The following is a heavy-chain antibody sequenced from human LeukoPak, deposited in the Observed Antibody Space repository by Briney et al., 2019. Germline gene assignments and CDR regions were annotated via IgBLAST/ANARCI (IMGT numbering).Heavy chain of an antibody. CDR1: GFTFDDYA. CDR2: ISWNSGSI. Sequence: GGSLRLSCAASGFTFDDYAMHWVRQAPGKGLEWVSGISWNSGSIGYADSVKGRFTISRDNAKNSLYLQMNSLRAEDTALYYCAKDETSIAAAAWGQGTLVTVSS. D-gene: IGHD6-13*01. V-gene: IGHV3-9*01. J-gene: IGHJ4*02. CDR3: AKDETSIAAAA.